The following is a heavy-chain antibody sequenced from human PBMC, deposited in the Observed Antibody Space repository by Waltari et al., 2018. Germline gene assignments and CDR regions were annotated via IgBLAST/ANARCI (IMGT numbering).Heavy chain of an antibody. D-gene: IGHD3-10*01. Sequence: EEQLLESGGGLVQPGDSLRLSCAGPGFRFSNYWMNWVRKAPGKGLVWVARIGNDETSISYADSVKGRFTISRDNAKNTVYLQMKRLRVEDTAVYYCARLAPRTYRSPVPGRHYYYGMDVWGQGTTVTVSS. J-gene: IGHJ6*02. V-gene: IGHV3-74*01. CDR3: ARLAPRTYRSPVPGRHYYYGMDV. CDR1: GFRFSNYW. CDR2: IGNDETSI.